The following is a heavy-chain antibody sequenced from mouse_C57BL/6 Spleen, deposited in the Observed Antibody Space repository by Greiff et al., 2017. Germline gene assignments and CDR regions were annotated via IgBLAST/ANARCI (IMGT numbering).Heavy chain of an antibody. Sequence: DVQLQESGGGLVQPGGSMKLSCVASGFTFSNYWMNWVRQSPEKGLEWVAQIRLKSDNYATHYAESVKGRFTISRDDSKSSVYLQMNNLRAEDTGIYYCTHQAYYSNFDYWGQGTTLTVSS. D-gene: IGHD2-5*01. CDR2: IRLKSDNYAT. J-gene: IGHJ2*01. V-gene: IGHV6-3*01. CDR3: THQAYYSNFDY. CDR1: GFTFSNYW.